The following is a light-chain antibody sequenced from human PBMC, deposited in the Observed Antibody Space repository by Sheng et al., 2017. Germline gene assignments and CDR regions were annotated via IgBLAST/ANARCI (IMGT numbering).Light chain of an antibody. CDR3: QHYNSFPLT. CDR1: QGISSW. V-gene: IGKV1-5*03. J-gene: IGKJ4*01. Sequence: DIQMTQSPSSVSASVGDRVTITCRASQGISSWLAWYQKKPGKAPNLLIYKTSNLESGVPSRFSGSGSGTEFTLTISSLQPDDFATYYCQHYNSFPLTFGGGTKVEIK. CDR2: KTS.